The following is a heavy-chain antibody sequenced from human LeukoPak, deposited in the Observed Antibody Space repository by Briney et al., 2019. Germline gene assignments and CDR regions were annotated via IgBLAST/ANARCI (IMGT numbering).Heavy chain of an antibody. CDR2: ISSNGGST. Sequence: PGGSLRLSCAASGFTFSSYAMHWVRQAPGKGLEYVSAISSNGGSTYYANSVKGRFTISRDNSKNTLYLQMGSLRAEDMAVYYCARESPYSSSWYGYYFDYWGQGTLVTVSS. V-gene: IGHV3-64*01. CDR1: GFTFSSYA. J-gene: IGHJ4*02. CDR3: ARESPYSSSWYGYYFDY. D-gene: IGHD6-13*01.